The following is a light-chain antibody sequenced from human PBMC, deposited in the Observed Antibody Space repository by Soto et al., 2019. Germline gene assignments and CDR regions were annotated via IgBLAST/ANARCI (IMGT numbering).Light chain of an antibody. V-gene: IGKV3-15*01. Sequence: ETVMTQSPATQSVSPGDGATLSCRASQSVSSDLAWYQQKPGQAPRLLIYGASSRATGIPARFSGSGSGTQFTLTISSLQSEDFAVYYCQQYGDSYTFGQGTKLDIK. CDR2: GAS. J-gene: IGKJ2*01. CDR1: QSVSSD. CDR3: QQYGDSYT.